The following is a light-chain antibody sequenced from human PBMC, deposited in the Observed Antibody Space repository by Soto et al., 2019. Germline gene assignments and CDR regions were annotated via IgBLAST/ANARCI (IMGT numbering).Light chain of an antibody. CDR3: HQRSNWPPDT. Sequence: DIEMTQSPSSLSASVGDRVTITCRASQGIGNDLGWYQQKSGKAPKRLIYTASNLENGVPSTFSGSGSGTDFTLTISSLEPEDFAVYYCHQRSNWPPDTFGQGTRLEI. V-gene: IGKV1-17*01. CDR1: QGIGND. J-gene: IGKJ5*01. CDR2: TAS.